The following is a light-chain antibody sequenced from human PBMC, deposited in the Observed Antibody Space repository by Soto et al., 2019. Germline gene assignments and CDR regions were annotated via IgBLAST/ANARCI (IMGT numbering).Light chain of an antibody. CDR1: QDIDNY. Sequence: DMQMTQSPSSLSASVGDRVTITCQASQDIDNYLNRYQAKPGKATNLLIYDASNLETGVPSRFSGGGSGTDFTFTITSLQPEDIATYYCQHYDHVQVTFGQGTRLEI. CDR2: DAS. J-gene: IGKJ5*01. V-gene: IGKV1-33*01. CDR3: QHYDHVQVT.